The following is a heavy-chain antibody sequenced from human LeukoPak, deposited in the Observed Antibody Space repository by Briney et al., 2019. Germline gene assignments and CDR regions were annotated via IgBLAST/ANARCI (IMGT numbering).Heavy chain of an antibody. Sequence: GGSLRLSCAASGFPFNVQTMSWVRQAPGKGLDWVASMKEDGSEIYYVDSVKGRFTISRDNSKNSLYLQMNSQRAEDTAVYYCARGGATRGRFENWGQGNLVTVSS. D-gene: IGHD1-26*01. V-gene: IGHV3-7*01. CDR2: MKEDGSEI. J-gene: IGHJ4*02. CDR1: GFPFNVQT. CDR3: ARGGATRGRFEN.